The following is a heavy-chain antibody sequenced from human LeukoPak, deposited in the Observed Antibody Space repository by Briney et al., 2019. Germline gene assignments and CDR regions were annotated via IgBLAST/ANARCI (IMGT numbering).Heavy chain of an antibody. Sequence: SQTLSLTCTVSGGSISSGSYYWSWIRQPAGKGLEWIGRIYTSGSTNYNPSLKSRVTISVDTSKNQFSLKLSSVTAADTAVYYCAGTMVRGVPSQYYYYYYMDVWGKGTTVTISS. CDR2: IYTSGST. CDR3: AGTMVRGVPSQYYYYYYMDV. J-gene: IGHJ6*03. D-gene: IGHD3-10*01. CDR1: GGSISSGSYY. V-gene: IGHV4-61*02.